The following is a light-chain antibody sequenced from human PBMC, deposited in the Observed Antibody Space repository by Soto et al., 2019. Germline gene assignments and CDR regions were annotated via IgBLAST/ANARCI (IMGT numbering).Light chain of an antibody. V-gene: IGKV3-11*01. CDR2: DAS. CDR1: RSVGSY. J-gene: IGKJ3*01. Sequence: EIVLTQSPAILSLSPGERASLSCRASRSVGSYLAWYQQKPGQAPRLLIADASNRATGIPARFSGSGSGTDFTLTISSLEPEDLAVYYCQQRSNWLFSFGPGTKVDIK. CDR3: QQRSNWLFS.